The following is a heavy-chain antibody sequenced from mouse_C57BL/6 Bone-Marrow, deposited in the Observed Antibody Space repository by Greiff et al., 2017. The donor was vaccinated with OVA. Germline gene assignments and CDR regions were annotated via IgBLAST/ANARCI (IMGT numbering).Heavy chain of an antibody. CDR2: IYPRSGNT. V-gene: IGHV1-81*01. CDR3: ARGYLFAY. D-gene: IGHD3-1*01. J-gene: IGHJ3*01. Sequence: VKLVESGAELARPGASVKLSCKASGYTFTSYGISWVKQRTGQGLEWIGEIYPRSGNTYYNEKFKGKATLTADKSSSTAYMELRSLTSEDSAVYFCARGYLFAYWGQGTLVTVSA. CDR1: GYTFTSYG.